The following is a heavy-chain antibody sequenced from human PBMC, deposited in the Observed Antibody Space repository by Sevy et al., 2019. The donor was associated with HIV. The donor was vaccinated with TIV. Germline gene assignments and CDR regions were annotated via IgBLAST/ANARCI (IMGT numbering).Heavy chain of an antibody. V-gene: IGHV3-23*01. CDR1: GFTFSSYA. CDR2: ISGSGGST. J-gene: IGHJ6*02. Sequence: GGSLRLSCAASGFTFSSYAMSWVRQAPGKGLEWVSAISGSGGSTYYADSVKGRFTISRDNSKNTLYLQMNSLRAEDTAVYYWALGYYDSSGYSPYYYYYGMDVWGQGTTVTVSS. CDR3: ALGYYDSSGYSPYYYYYGMDV. D-gene: IGHD3-22*01.